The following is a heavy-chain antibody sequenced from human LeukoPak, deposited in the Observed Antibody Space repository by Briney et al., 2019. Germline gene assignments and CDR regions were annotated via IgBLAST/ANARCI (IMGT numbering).Heavy chain of an antibody. V-gene: IGHV1-2*04. CDR1: GYTFTGYY. D-gene: IGHD2-2*01. CDR3: ARDAYSSVVVPAATNWFDP. J-gene: IGHJ5*02. CDR2: INPNSGGT. Sequence: ASVKVSCKASGYTFTGYYMHWVRQAPGQGLEWMGWINPNSGGTNYAQKFQGWVTMTRDTSISTAYMELSRLRSDDTAVYYCARDAYSSVVVPAATNWFDPWGQGTLVTVSS.